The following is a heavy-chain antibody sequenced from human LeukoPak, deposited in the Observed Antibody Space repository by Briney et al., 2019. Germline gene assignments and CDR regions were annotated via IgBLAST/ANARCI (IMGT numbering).Heavy chain of an antibody. CDR2: IYYSGST. V-gene: IGHV4-61*01. CDR3: ASRDSSGWYYY. D-gene: IGHD6-19*01. J-gene: IGHJ4*02. CDR1: GGSVSSGSYY. Sequence: SETLSPTCTVSGGSVSSGSYYWSWIRQPPGKGLEWIGYIYYSGSTNYNPSLKSRVTISVDTSKNQFSLKLSSVTAADTAVYYCASRDSSGWYYYWGQGTLVTVSS.